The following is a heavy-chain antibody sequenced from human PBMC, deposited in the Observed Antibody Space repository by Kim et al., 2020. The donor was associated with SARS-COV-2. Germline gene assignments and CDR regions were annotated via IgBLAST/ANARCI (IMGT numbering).Heavy chain of an antibody. D-gene: IGHD3-10*01. V-gene: IGHV1-3*01. J-gene: IGHJ6*02. CDR2: INAGNGNT. CDR3: ARVGVLWFGDGSYGMDV. Sequence: ASVKVSCKASGYTFTSYAMHWVRQAPGQRLEWMGWINAGNGNTKYSQKFQGRVTITRDTSASTAYMELSSLRSEDTAVYYCARVGVLWFGDGSYGMDVWGQGTTVTVSS. CDR1: GYTFTSYA.